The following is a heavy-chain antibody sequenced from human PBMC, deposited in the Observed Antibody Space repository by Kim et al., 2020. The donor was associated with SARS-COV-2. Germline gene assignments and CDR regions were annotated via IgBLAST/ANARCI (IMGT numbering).Heavy chain of an antibody. Sequence: GGSLRLSCAASGFTFSSYGMHWVRQAPGKGLEWVAVISYDGRNNYYADSVKGRFTISRDNSKNTLYLQMNRLRSEDTAVYYCARYHDYYDSSGYYYVPFDYWGQGTLVTV. CDR2: ISYDGRNN. D-gene: IGHD3-22*01. CDR1: GFTFSSYG. CDR3: ARYHDYYDSSGYYYVPFDY. V-gene: IGHV3-33*05. J-gene: IGHJ4*02.